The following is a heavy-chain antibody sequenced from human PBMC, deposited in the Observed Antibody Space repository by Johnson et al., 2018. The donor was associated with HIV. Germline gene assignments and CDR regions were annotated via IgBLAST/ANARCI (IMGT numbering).Heavy chain of an antibody. J-gene: IGHJ3*02. CDR3: AREGVVTMVDGFDI. CDR2: IKQDGSEK. V-gene: IGHV3-7*05. Sequence: EQLVESGGGLVQPGGSLRLSCAASGFTFSSYWMSWVRQAPGKGLEWVANIKQDGSEKYYVDSVKGRFTISRDNAKNSLYLQMNSLRAEDTAVYYCAREGVVTMVDGFDIWGQGTMVTVSS. D-gene: IGHD3-10*01. CDR1: GFTFSSYW.